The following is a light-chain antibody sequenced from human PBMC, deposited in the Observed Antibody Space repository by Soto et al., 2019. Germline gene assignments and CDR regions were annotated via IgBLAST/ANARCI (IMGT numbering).Light chain of an antibody. CDR2: AAS. J-gene: IGKJ1*01. CDR3: QQSYSTPLT. CDR1: QSISSY. V-gene: IGKV1-39*01. Sequence: DIQMTQSPSSXSASVGDRVTITCRATQSISSYLNWYQQKPGKAPKLLIYAASSLASGVPSRFSGNGSGTDSTLSISSLQPEDFATYYCQQSYSTPLTFGPGTKVDIK.